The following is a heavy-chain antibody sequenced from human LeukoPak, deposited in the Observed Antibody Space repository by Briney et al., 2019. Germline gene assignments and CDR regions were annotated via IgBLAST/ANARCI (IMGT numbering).Heavy chain of an antibody. J-gene: IGHJ4*02. CDR1: GYTFSSYA. CDR3: ARYYYDSSGYYYFYVDY. D-gene: IGHD3-22*01. Sequence: GGSLRLSCAASGYTFSSYAMSWVRQAPGKGLEWVSAISGSGGSTYYADSVKGRFTISRDNSKNTLYLQMNSLRAEDTAVYYCARYYYDSSGYYYFYVDYWGQGTLVTVSS. CDR2: ISGSGGST. V-gene: IGHV3-23*01.